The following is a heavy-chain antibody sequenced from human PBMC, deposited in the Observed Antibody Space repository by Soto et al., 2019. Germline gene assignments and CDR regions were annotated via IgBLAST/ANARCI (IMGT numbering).Heavy chain of an antibody. J-gene: IGHJ6*02. D-gene: IGHD3-10*01. CDR3: AGALMVRDIGAQYHYGMDV. CDR1: GGSISSGGYY. CDR2: IYYSGST. V-gene: IGHV4-31*03. Sequence: QVQLQESGPGLVKPSQTLSLTCTVSGGSISSGGYYWSWIRQHPGKGLEWIGYIYYSGSTDYNPPLQHRVPNPVDKYKNQFSLKRSPGTAADTAVYYCAGALMVRDIGAQYHYGMDVWGQGTTVTVSS.